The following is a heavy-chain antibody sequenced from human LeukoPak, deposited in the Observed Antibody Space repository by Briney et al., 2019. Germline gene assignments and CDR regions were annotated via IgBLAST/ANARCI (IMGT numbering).Heavy chain of an antibody. D-gene: IGHD3-10*01. CDR2: INPNSGGT. V-gene: IGHV1-2*02. Sequence: ASVKVSCKASGYTFTGYYMHWVRQAPGQGLEWMGWINPNSGGTNYAQKFQGRVTMTRDTSISTAYMELSRLRSDDTAVYYCARGHGLGQGSGSYPEYYYYYYMDVWGKGTTVTISS. CDR3: ARGHGLGQGSGSYPEYYYYYYMDV. CDR1: GYTFTGYY. J-gene: IGHJ6*03.